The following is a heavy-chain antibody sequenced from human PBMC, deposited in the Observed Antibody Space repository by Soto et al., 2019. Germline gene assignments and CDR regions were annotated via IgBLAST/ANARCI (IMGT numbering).Heavy chain of an antibody. Sequence: QVQLVQSGAEVKKPGSSVKVSCQASGGTFNTFAFTWVRQAPGQGLEWRGGIMPVFHPTNIAQTFQDRITVTADDFTTTVYMEMTSLRYDDTAVYYCATATISPVSATLYHYGMDVWGQGTTVTVSS. CDR3: ATATISPVSATLYHYGMDV. D-gene: IGHD6-25*01. J-gene: IGHJ6*02. CDR2: IMPVFHPT. V-gene: IGHV1-69*01. CDR1: GGTFNTFA.